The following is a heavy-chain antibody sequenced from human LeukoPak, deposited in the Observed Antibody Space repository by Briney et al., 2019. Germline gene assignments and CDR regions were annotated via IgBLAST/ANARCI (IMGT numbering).Heavy chain of an antibody. CDR1: GFTFDDYA. J-gene: IGHJ4*02. D-gene: IGHD1-7*01. Sequence: GRSLRLSCAASGFTFDDYAMHWVRQAPGKGLEWVSGISWNSGSIGYADSVKGRFTISRDNAKNSLYLQMNSLRAEDTAVYYCARDLDITGTTDYWGQGTLVTVSS. CDR3: ARDLDITGTTDY. V-gene: IGHV3-9*01. CDR2: ISWNSGSI.